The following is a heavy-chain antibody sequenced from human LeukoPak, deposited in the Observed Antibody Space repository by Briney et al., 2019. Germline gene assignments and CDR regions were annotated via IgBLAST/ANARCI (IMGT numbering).Heavy chain of an antibody. J-gene: IGHJ4*02. CDR2: IYYSGST. CDR1: GGSINSYY. CDR3: ARMTYGGNSGEDLDF. V-gene: IGHV4-59*01. Sequence: SETLSLTCTVSGGSINSYYWSWIRQPPGKGLEWIGYIYYSGSTNYNPSLKSRVTISVDTSKNQFSLKLTSVTAADTAVYYCARMTYGGNSGEDLDFWGQGTLVTVSS. D-gene: IGHD4-23*01.